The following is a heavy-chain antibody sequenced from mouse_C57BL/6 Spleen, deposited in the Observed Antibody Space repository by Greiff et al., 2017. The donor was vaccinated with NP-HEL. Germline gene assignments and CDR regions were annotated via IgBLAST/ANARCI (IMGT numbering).Heavy chain of an antibody. J-gene: IGHJ4*01. CDR3: APGAMDY. CDR2: IYPSDSET. V-gene: IGHV1-61*01. Sequence: QVQLQQPGAELVRPGSSVKLSCKASGYIFTSYGMDWVKQRPGQGLEWIGNIYPSDSETHYNQKFKDKATLTVDKSASTAYMQLSSLTSEDSAVYYCAPGAMDYWGQGTSVTVSS. CDR1: GYIFTSYG.